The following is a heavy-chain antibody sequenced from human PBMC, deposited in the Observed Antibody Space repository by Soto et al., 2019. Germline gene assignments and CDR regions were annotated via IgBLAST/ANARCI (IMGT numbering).Heavy chain of an antibody. Sequence: GGSLRLSCAASGFTFSSYWMSWVRQAPGKGLEWVANIKQDGSEKYYVDSVKGRFTISRDNAKNSLYLQMNSLRAEDTAMYYCARDRGYDSSGYPSDYFDYWGQGTLVTVSS. CDR2: IKQDGSEK. D-gene: IGHD3-22*01. CDR3: ARDRGYDSSGYPSDYFDY. V-gene: IGHV3-7*03. CDR1: GFTFSSYW. J-gene: IGHJ4*02.